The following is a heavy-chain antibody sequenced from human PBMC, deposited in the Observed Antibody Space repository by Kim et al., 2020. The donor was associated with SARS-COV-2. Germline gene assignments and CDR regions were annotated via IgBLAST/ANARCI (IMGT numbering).Heavy chain of an antibody. CDR3: AKDKRNSGWLFDY. CDR2: ISYDGSNK. Sequence: GGSLRLSCAASGFSFSSYGMHWVRQAPGKGLEWVAVISYDGSNKYYADSVKGRFTISRDNSKNTLYLQMNSLRPEDTAVYYCAKDKRNSGWLFDYWGQGT. CDR1: GFSFSSYG. J-gene: IGHJ4*02. D-gene: IGHD6-19*01. V-gene: IGHV3-30*18.